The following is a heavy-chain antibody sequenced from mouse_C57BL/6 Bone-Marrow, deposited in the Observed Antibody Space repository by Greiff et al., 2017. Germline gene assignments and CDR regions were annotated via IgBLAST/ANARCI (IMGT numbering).Heavy chain of an antibody. Sequence: QVQLQQPGAELVKPGASVKLSCKASGYTFTSYWMQWVKQRPGQGLEWIGEIDPSDSYTNYNQQFKGKATLTVDTSSSAAYMQLSSLTSEDSAVYYCAREGTTVPWYFDVWGTGTTVTVSS. J-gene: IGHJ1*03. CDR3: AREGTTVPWYFDV. CDR1: GYTFTSYW. V-gene: IGHV1-50*01. D-gene: IGHD1-1*01. CDR2: IDPSDSYT.